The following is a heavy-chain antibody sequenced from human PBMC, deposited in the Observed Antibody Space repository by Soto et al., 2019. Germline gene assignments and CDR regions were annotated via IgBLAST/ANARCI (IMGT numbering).Heavy chain of an antibody. D-gene: IGHD3-9*01. CDR1: GDSINSSAYY. CDR3: ARLARTGFDY. Sequence: SETLSLTCTVSGDSINSSAYYWGWIRQPPGKGLEWIANIYYSGTTYSNPSLKSRITMSVDTSKNQFSLKLSSVTAADTAVYYRARLARTGFDYWGQGTLVTVSS. CDR2: IYYSGTT. V-gene: IGHV4-39*01. J-gene: IGHJ4*02.